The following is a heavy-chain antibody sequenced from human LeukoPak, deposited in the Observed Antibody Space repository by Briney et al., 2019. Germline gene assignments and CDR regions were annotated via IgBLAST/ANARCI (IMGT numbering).Heavy chain of an antibody. V-gene: IGHV1-69*05. CDR2: IIAIYGTA. D-gene: IGHD3-22*01. J-gene: IGHJ4*02. CDR1: GGTFSSYA. Sequence: AASVKVSCKASGGTFSSYAISWVRQAPRQGLEWMGRIIAIYGTANYAQKFQGRVTNTTDESTSTAYMELSSLRSEDTAVYYCARDQGLYYYDSSGYLDYWGQGTLVTVSS. CDR3: ARDQGLYYYDSSGYLDY.